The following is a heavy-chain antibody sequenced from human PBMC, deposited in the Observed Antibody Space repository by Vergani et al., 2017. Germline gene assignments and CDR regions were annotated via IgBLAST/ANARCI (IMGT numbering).Heavy chain of an antibody. J-gene: IGHJ4*02. D-gene: IGHD6-13*01. CDR1: GGSTRSGLYY. CDR2: VYSSGTT. V-gene: IGHV4-61*02. CDR3: ARGKSSSWRLDY. Sequence: QVQLQESGPGLVKPSQTLSLTCTVSGGSTRSGLYYWSWIRQPAGKGLEWIGRVYSSGTTHYNPSLKSRITICVDTSKNQFSLQLRSVTAANTAVYFCARGKSSSWRLDYWGQGTLVTVSS.